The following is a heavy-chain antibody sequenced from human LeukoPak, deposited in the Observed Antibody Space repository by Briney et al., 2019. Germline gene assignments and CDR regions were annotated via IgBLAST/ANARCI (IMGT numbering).Heavy chain of an antibody. CDR1: GFTFDDYA. CDR2: ISWNSGSI. J-gene: IGHJ4*02. V-gene: IGHV3-9*01. Sequence: PGGSLRLSCVASGFTFDDYAMHWVRQAPGKGLEWVSGISWNSGSIGYADSVKGRFTISRDNAKNSLYLQMNSLRAEDTALYYCAKDMSATGYYSWYFEYWGQGTLVTVSS. CDR3: AKDMSATGYYSWYFEY. D-gene: IGHD3-9*01.